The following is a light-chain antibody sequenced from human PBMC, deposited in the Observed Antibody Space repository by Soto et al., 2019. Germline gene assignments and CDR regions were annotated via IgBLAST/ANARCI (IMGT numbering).Light chain of an antibody. CDR1: SSNIGAGYD. CDR3: QSYDSSLSGHYV. V-gene: IGLV1-40*01. Sequence: QAVVTQPPSVSGAPGQRVTISCTGSSSNIGAGYDVHWYQQLPGTAPKLLIYGNSNRPSGVPDRFSGSKSGTSASLAITGLQAGDEADYYCQSYDSSLSGHYVFGTGTKLTVL. J-gene: IGLJ1*01. CDR2: GNS.